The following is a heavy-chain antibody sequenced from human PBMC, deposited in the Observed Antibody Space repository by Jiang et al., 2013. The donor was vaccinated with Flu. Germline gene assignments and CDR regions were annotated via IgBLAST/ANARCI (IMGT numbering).Heavy chain of an antibody. Sequence: GSGLVKPSETLSLTCTVSGGSITSYYWSWIRQPPGKGLEPIGYIYHSGSTYYKPSLKGRVTISVDTSKNQFSLKLYSVTAADTAVYYCARAPLSGYSFALSPMFDYWGQGTLVTVSS. CDR1: GGSITSYY. D-gene: IGHD3-22*01. CDR3: ARAPLSGYSFALSPMFDY. J-gene: IGHJ4*02. CDR2: IYHSGST. V-gene: IGHV4-59*01.